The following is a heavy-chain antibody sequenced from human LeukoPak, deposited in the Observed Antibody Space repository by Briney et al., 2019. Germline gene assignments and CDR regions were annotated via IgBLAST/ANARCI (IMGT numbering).Heavy chain of an antibody. CDR3: AKDNDPPGIYYYGMDV. Sequence: PGASLRLSCAASGFTFSSYAMSWVRQAPGKGLEWVSAISGSGGSTYYADSVKGRFTISRDNSKNTLYLQMNSLRAEDTAVYYCAKDNDPPGIYYYGMDVWGQGTTVTVSS. D-gene: IGHD3-10*01. CDR2: ISGSGGST. V-gene: IGHV3-23*01. CDR1: GFTFSSYA. J-gene: IGHJ6*02.